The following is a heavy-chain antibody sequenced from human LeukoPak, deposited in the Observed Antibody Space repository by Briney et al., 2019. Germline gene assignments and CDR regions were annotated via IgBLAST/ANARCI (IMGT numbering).Heavy chain of an antibody. V-gene: IGHV3-30*18. CDR1: GFTFSSYG. D-gene: IGHD2-15*01. CDR3: AKDLRVVAATPGVFYYYGMDV. Sequence: GGSLRLSCAASGFTFSSYGLHWVRQAPGKGLEWVAVISYDGSNNYYADSVKGRFTSSRDNSKNTLSLQMTSVSAEDTAVYYCAKDLRVVAATPGVFYYYGMDVWGQGTTVTASS. J-gene: IGHJ6*02. CDR2: ISYDGSNN.